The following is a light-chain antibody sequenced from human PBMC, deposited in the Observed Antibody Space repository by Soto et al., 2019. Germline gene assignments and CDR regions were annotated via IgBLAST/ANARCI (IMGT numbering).Light chain of an antibody. CDR1: QSINSW. Sequence: DIQMTQSPSTLSASVRDRVTITCRASQSINSWLAWYQQKPGKAPNLLIYKASSLQSVVPSRFSGSGSGTEFTLTISSLQPDDCGTYYCQQYNDKWTFGQGTKV. J-gene: IGKJ1*01. V-gene: IGKV1-5*03. CDR3: QQYNDKWT. CDR2: KAS.